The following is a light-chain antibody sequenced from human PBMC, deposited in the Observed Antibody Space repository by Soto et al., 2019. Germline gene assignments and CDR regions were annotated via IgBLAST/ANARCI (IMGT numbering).Light chain of an antibody. CDR1: QSVGNNY. CDR3: QQYGSTPLT. V-gene: IGKV3-20*01. J-gene: IGKJ4*01. Sequence: EIVLTQSPGTLSLSPGERATLSCGASQSVGNNYLAWYQQKPGQAPRFLIYDASSRATGIPDRFSGSGSGTDFTLTISRLEPEDFAVYYCQQYGSTPLTFGGGTKVEIK. CDR2: DAS.